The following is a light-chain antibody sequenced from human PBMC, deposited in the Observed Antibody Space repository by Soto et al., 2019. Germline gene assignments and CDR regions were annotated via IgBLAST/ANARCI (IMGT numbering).Light chain of an antibody. J-gene: IGKJ5*01. CDR2: DTS. V-gene: IGKV3-20*01. Sequence: EVVLTQSPGTLSLSPGGRATLSCRASQSVGNSFVAWYQQKPGQPPRLLIYDTSKRATGIPDRFSGSVSGTDFTLSISRVEPEDFAVSYCQQYGTSEIIFGQGTRLEIK. CDR1: QSVGNSF. CDR3: QQYGTSEII.